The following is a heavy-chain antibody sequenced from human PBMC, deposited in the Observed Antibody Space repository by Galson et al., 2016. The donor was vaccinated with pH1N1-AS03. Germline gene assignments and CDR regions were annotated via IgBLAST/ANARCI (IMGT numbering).Heavy chain of an antibody. CDR3: ARKEKRWADAFDI. V-gene: IGHV1-18*01. Sequence: SVKVSCKASDYTFSSHGISWVRQAPGQGLEWMGWISANNGDTNYAQKFQGRVTMATDTSTRTTYMELGSLGSDDTAWDYCARKEKRWADAFDIWGPGTMVTVSS. CDR2: ISANNGDT. D-gene: IGHD1-1*01. J-gene: IGHJ3*02. CDR1: DYTFSSHG.